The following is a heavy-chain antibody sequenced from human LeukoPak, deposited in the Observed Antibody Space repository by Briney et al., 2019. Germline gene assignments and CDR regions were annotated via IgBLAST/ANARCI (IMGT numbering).Heavy chain of an antibody. Sequence: PGGSLRLSCAASEFTFRSYAMSWVRQTPGKGLEWVSTISGSGSNTYYADSVKGRFTISRDNSKNTLYLQMNSLRAEDTALYYCAKCMVGATAPAEYFHHWGQGTLVTVSS. J-gene: IGHJ1*01. CDR1: EFTFRSYA. D-gene: IGHD1-26*01. CDR2: ISGSGSNT. CDR3: AKCMVGATAPAEYFHH. V-gene: IGHV3-23*01.